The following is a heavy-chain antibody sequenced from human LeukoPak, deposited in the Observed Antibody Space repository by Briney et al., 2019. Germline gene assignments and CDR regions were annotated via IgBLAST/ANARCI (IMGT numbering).Heavy chain of an antibody. CDR1: GYTFTSYG. CDR2: ISAYNGNT. V-gene: IGHV1-18*01. J-gene: IGHJ6*02. Sequence: ASVKVSCKASGYTFTSYGISWVRQAPGQGLEWMGWISAYNGNTNYAQKLQGRVTVTTDTSTSTAYMELRSLRSDDTAVYYCARWNYDILTGYYNPYYYYGMDVWGQGTTVTVSS. D-gene: IGHD3-9*01. CDR3: ARWNYDILTGYYNPYYYYGMDV.